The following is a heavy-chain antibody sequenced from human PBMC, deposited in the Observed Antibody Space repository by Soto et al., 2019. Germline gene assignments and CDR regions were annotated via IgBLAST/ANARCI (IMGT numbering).Heavy chain of an antibody. Sequence: VGSLRLSCSASGFTYSAYYMNWFRQAPVNGLEWVSYINGSRNNIYYADSVRGRFTISRDNAANSVYLQMDSLRAEDTAVYYCARAYSRRNEYFFDFWGQGTLVTVSS. CDR1: GFTYSAYY. CDR3: ARAYSRRNEYFFDF. J-gene: IGHJ4*02. CDR2: INGSRNNI. D-gene: IGHD6-13*01. V-gene: IGHV3-21*01.